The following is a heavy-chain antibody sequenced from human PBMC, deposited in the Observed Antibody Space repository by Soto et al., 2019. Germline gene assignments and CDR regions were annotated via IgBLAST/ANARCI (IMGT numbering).Heavy chain of an antibody. Sequence: QVQVVESGGGVVQPGRSLRLSCAASGFTFSRYAIHWVRQAPGKGLEWVAVISRDGSNKYYVDSVKGRFTISRDNSRNTVNLQMNSLRDEDTAVYYCARSRNSAVADSFDFWGQGTLVTVSS. CDR1: GFTFSRYA. V-gene: IGHV3-30*04. J-gene: IGHJ4*02. CDR2: ISRDGSNK. CDR3: ARSRNSAVADSFDF. D-gene: IGHD3-10*01.